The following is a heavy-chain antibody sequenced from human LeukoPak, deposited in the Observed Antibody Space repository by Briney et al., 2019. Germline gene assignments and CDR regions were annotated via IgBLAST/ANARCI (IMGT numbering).Heavy chain of an antibody. J-gene: IGHJ5*02. D-gene: IGHD3-10*01. CDR1: GGSISSGGYY. CDR3: ARDLWFGEYNWFDP. Sequence: SETLSLTCTVSGGSISSGGYYWSWIRQHPGKGLEWIGYISHSGSTYYNPSLKSRVTISLDTSKDRFSLRLSSVTAADTAVYYCARDLWFGEYNWFDPWGQGTLVTVSS. CDR2: ISHSGST. V-gene: IGHV4-31*03.